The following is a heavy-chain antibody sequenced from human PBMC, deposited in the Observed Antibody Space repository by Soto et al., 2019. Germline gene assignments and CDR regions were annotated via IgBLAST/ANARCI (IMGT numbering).Heavy chain of an antibody. D-gene: IGHD6-19*01. CDR3: ARIRVAGTAFDI. V-gene: IGHV5-51*01. J-gene: IGHJ3*02. CDR2: IFPGDSDT. Sequence: GESLKISCKGSGYNFTSYLICWVRQMPGKGLEWMGIIFPGDSDTRYSPSFQGQVTLSADRSISTAYLQWSSLKASDTAIYYCARIRVAGTAFDILGQRTMVT. CDR1: GYNFTSYL.